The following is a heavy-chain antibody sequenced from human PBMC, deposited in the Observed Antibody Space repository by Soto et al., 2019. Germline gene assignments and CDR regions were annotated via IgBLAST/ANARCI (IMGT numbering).Heavy chain of an antibody. CDR3: ARAPHFWSGYSGGYGMDV. D-gene: IGHD3-3*01. CDR1: GYTFTGYY. V-gene: IGHV1-2*04. Sequence: QVQLVQSGAEVKKPGASVKVSCKASGYTFTGYYMHWVRQAPGQGLEWMGWINANSGGTNYEQKFQGWVTMNRDTSISTAYMELCRLRSDDTAVYYCARAPHFWSGYSGGYGMDVWGQGTTVTVSS. J-gene: IGHJ6*02. CDR2: INANSGGT.